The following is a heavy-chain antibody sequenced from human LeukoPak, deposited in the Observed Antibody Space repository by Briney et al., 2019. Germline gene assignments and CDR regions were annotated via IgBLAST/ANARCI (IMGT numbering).Heavy chain of an antibody. CDR3: ASDVHLGIAVAGTWASDY. V-gene: IGHV4-4*07. D-gene: IGHD6-19*01. CDR1: GCSISRYY. J-gene: IGHJ4*02. CDR2: IYTSGST. Sequence: SETLSLTCTVSGCSISRYYLSWIRQPAGKGLEGIGRIYTSGSTNYNPSLKSRVTMSVATSKNQFSLTLSSVTAADTAVYYCASDVHLGIAVAGTWASDYWGQGTLVTVSS.